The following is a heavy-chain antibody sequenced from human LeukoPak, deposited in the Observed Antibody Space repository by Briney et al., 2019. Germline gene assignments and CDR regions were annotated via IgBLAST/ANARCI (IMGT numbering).Heavy chain of an antibody. CDR2: IIPIFGTA. V-gene: IGHV1-69*13. CDR1: GGTFSSYA. J-gene: IGHJ6*02. D-gene: IGHD2-15*01. CDR3: ARDEDSGTRIYCSGGSCQYYYYYYGMDV. Sequence: GASVKVSCKASGGTFSSYAISWVRQAPGQGLEWVGGIIPIFGTANCAQRFQGRVTITADESTSTAYMELSSLRSKDTAVYYCARDEDSGTRIYCSGGSCQYYYYYYGMDVWGQGTTFTVSS.